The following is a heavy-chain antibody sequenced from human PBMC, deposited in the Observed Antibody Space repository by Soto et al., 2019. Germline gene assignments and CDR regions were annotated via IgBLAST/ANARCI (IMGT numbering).Heavy chain of an antibody. CDR3: AREERKGIISWFDP. J-gene: IGHJ5*02. V-gene: IGHV4-30-4*01. D-gene: IGHD2-21*01. Sequence: SETLSLTCTVSGGSVSGVDYFWSWIRRSTGKGLEWIGYIYYTGITHLNPSLKSRLTMAVDTSKNEFSLKLTSVSAADTAVYFCAREERKGIISWFDPWGQGTPVTVSS. CDR2: IYYTGIT. CDR1: GGSVSGVDYF.